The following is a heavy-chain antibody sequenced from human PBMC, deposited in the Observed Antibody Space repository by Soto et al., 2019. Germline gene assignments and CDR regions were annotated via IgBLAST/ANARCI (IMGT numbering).Heavy chain of an antibody. CDR3: ARRAYDILSGGDYGMDV. J-gene: IGHJ6*02. Sequence: GASVKVSCKASGYTFTGYYMHWVRQAPGQGLEWMGWINPNSGGTNYAQKFQGWVTMTRDTSISTAYMELSRLRSDDTAVYYCARRAYDILSGGDYGMDVWGQGTTVTVSS. D-gene: IGHD3-9*01. V-gene: IGHV1-2*04. CDR1: GYTFTGYY. CDR2: INPNSGGT.